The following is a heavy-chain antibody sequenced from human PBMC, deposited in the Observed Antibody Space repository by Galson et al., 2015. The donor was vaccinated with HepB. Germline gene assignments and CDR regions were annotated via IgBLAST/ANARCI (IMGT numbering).Heavy chain of an antibody. CDR3: ARGWVDY. Sequence: SVKVSCKASGYPFTKFAMHWVRQAPGQRLEWMGWINAGRGNTKYSQKLQGRVTITRDTSASTAYMELSSLRSEDTAVYYCARGWVDYWGQGTLVTVSS. CDR2: INAGRGNT. CDR1: GYPFTKFA. V-gene: IGHV1-3*01. D-gene: IGHD1-26*01. J-gene: IGHJ4*02.